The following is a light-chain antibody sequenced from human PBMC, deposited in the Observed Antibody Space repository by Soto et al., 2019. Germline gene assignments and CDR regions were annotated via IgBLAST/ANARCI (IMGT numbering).Light chain of an antibody. J-gene: IGKJ5*01. Sequence: EIVMTQSPGTLSVSPGERATLSCRAGQGVTTNFAWYQQKSGQSPRLLIYDVSIRATGVPARFSGTGSGTDFTLTISGLQSEDSAVYFCQQYNNWPFSFGQGTRLEIK. CDR1: QGVTTN. V-gene: IGKV3-15*01. CDR2: DVS. CDR3: QQYNNWPFS.